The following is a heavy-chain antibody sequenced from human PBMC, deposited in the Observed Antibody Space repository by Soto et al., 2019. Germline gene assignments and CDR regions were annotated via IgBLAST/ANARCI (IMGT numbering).Heavy chain of an antibody. CDR3: AKGRGDTAMVPFDY. CDR1: GFTFSSYG. CDR2: ISYDGSNK. V-gene: IGHV3-30*18. J-gene: IGHJ4*02. Sequence: LRLSCAASGFTFSSYGMHWVRQAPGKGLEWVAVISYDGSNKYYADSVKGRFTISRDNSKNTLYLQMNSLRAEDTAVYYCAKGRGDTAMVPFDYWGQGTLVTVSS. D-gene: IGHD5-18*01.